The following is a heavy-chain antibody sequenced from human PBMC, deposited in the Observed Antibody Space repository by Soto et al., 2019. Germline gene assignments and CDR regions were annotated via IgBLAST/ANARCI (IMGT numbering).Heavy chain of an antibody. V-gene: IGHV6-1*01. D-gene: IGHD6-6*01. Sequence: SQTLSLTCAISGDSVSSNSAAWNWIRQSPSRGLEWLGRTYYRSKWYNDYAVSVKSRITINPDTSKNQFSLQLNSVTPEDTAVYYCARDIAARSGDYYSYYGMDFWGQGTSVTVSS. CDR3: ARDIAARSGDYYSYYGMDF. CDR2: TYYRSKWYN. J-gene: IGHJ6*02. CDR1: GDSVSSNSAA.